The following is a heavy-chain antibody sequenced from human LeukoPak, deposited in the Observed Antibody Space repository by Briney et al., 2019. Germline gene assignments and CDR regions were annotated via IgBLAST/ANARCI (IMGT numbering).Heavy chain of an antibody. CDR3: ARGLVVVAASPYYYYGMDV. CDR2: INHSGST. D-gene: IGHD2-15*01. V-gene: IGHV4-34*01. Sequence: SETLSLTCAVYGGSFSGYYWSWIRQPPGKGREWIGEINHSGSTNYNPSLKSRVTISVDTSKNQFSLKLSSVTAADTAVYYCARGLVVVAASPYYYYGMDVWGQGTTVTVSS. CDR1: GGSFSGYY. J-gene: IGHJ6*02.